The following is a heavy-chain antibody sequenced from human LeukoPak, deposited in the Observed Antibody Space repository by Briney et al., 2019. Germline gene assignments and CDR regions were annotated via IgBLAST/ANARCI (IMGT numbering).Heavy chain of an antibody. J-gene: IGHJ4*02. Sequence: ASVKVSCKASGYTFTGYYMHWVRQAPGQGLEWMGWINPNSGGTNYAQKFQGRVIMARDTSISTAYMELSRLRSDDTAVYYCARVPNYYDSSGYYVDDYWGQGTLVTVSS. CDR3: ARVPNYYDSSGYYVDDY. CDR1: GYTFTGYY. CDR2: INPNSGGT. D-gene: IGHD3-22*01. V-gene: IGHV1-2*02.